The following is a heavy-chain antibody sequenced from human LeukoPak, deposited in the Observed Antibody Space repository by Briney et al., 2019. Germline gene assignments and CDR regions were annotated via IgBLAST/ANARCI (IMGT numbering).Heavy chain of an antibody. J-gene: IGHJ3*01. CDR2: IYYSGST. V-gene: IGHV4-59*08. Sequence: SETLSLTCTVSGGSISSYYWSWIRQPPGKGLEWIGYIYYSGSTNYNPSLKSRVTISVDTSKNQFSLKLSSATAADTAVYYCTSSVDTSGFYFPYSWGQGTMVTVSS. CDR3: TSSVDTSGFYFPYS. D-gene: IGHD5-18*01. CDR1: GGSISSYY.